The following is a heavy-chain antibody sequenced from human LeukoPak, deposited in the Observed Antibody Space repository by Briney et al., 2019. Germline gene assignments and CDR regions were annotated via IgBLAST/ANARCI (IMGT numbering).Heavy chain of an antibody. CDR1: GYTFTNYY. V-gene: IGHV1-46*01. CDR2: INPSGTST. J-gene: IGHJ4*02. CDR3: ARHDLGGTSPFDD. Sequence: EASVKVSCKTSGYTFTNYYMHWVRQAPGQGLEWMGIINPSGTSTTYAQKFQGRVTMTRDTSTSTDFMGLSSLRPEDTAVYYCARHDLGGTSPFDDWGQGTLVTVSS. D-gene: IGHD6-19*01.